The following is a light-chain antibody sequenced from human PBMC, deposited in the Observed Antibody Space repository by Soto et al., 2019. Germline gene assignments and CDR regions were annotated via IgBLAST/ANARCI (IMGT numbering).Light chain of an antibody. J-gene: IGLJ3*02. CDR1: SGSIASNY. V-gene: IGLV6-57*01. Sequence: NFMLTQPHSVSGSPGKTVTISCSRSSGSIASNYVQWYQQLPGSSPTTVIYEDNQRPSGVPDRFSGSIDSSSNSASLTISGLKTEDEADYSCQSYDSDNQVFGGGTKLTVL. CDR2: EDN. CDR3: QSYDSDNQV.